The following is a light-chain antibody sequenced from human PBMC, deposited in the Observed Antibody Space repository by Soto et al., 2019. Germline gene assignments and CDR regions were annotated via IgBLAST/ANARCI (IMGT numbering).Light chain of an antibody. CDR1: SSNIGAGYD. CDR3: QSYDSSLSAVV. Sequence: QSVLTQPPSVSGAPGQRVTISCTGSSSNIGAGYDVHWYQQLPGTAPKLLIYGNSNRPSGVPDRFSGSKSGTSASLAITGLQAEDEAGYYCQSYDSSLSAVVFGGGTQLTVL. V-gene: IGLV1-40*01. CDR2: GNS. J-gene: IGLJ2*01.